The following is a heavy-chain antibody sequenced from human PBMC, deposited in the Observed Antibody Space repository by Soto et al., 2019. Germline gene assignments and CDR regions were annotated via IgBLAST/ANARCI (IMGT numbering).Heavy chain of an antibody. CDR1: GFTFSSYA. Sequence: EVQLLESGGGLVQPGGSLRLSCAASGFTFSSYAMSWVRQAPGKGLEWVSAISGSGGSTYYADSVKGRFTISRDNSKNTRYLQMNSLRAEDTAIYYCAKNRATYYYVSGPFDYWGQGTLVTVSS. V-gene: IGHV3-23*01. CDR2: ISGSGGST. CDR3: AKNRATYYYVSGPFDY. D-gene: IGHD3-10*01. J-gene: IGHJ4*02.